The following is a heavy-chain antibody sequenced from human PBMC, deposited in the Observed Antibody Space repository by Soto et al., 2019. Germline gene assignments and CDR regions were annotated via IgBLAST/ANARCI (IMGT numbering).Heavy chain of an antibody. CDR1: GFTFITNT. V-gene: IGHV3-21*01. D-gene: IGHD1-26*01. CDR3: AREDGVVGSSSAFDH. CDR2: INGRSNYV. Sequence: GGSLRLSCVFSGFTFITNTMNWFRQAPGKGLEWFSSINGRSNYVYYADSVKGRFTISRDNAKNSLYLQMNRLRAEDTAIYYCAREDGVVGSSSAFDHWGLGTLVTVSS. J-gene: IGHJ4*02.